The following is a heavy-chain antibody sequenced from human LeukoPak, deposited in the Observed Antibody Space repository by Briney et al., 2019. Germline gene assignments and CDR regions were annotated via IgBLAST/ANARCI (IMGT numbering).Heavy chain of an antibody. CDR3: ARDRVLDSYFDY. Sequence: GGSLRLSCAASGFTFSNYGMSWVRQAPGKGLEWVSTISGSGGNTYYADSVKGRFTISRDTSKNTLYLQTNSLRAEDTAVYYCARDRVLDSYFDYWGQGTLVTVSS. CDR2: ISGSGGNT. CDR1: GFTFSNYG. D-gene: IGHD3-3*02. J-gene: IGHJ4*02. V-gene: IGHV3-23*01.